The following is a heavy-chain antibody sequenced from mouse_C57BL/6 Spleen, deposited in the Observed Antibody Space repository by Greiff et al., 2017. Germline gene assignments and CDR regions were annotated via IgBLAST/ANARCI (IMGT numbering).Heavy chain of an antibody. D-gene: IGHD1-1*01. CDR2: IDPSDSYT. J-gene: IGHJ1*03. CDR1: GYTFTSYW. CDR3: ARMILRGYFDV. V-gene: IGHV1-69*01. Sequence: QVQLQQPGAELVMPGASVKLSCKASGYTFTSYWMHWVKQRPGQGLEWIGEIDPSDSYTNYNQKFKGKSTLTVDKSSSTAYMQLSSLTSEDSAVYYCARMILRGYFDVWGTGTTVTVSS.